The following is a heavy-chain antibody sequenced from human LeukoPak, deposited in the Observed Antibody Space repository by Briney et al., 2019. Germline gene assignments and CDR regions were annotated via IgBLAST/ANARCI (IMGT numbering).Heavy chain of an antibody. D-gene: IGHD3-10*01. CDR2: ISYDGSNK. CDR3: AKDLSVLWFGEDYGMDV. J-gene: IGHJ6*02. CDR1: GFTFSSYG. V-gene: IGHV3-30*18. Sequence: GGSLRLSCAASGFTFSSYGMHWVSQAPGKGLEWVAVISYDGSNKYYADSVKGRFTISRDNSKNTLYLQMNSLRAEDTAVYYCAKDLSVLWFGEDYGMDVWGQGTTVTVSS.